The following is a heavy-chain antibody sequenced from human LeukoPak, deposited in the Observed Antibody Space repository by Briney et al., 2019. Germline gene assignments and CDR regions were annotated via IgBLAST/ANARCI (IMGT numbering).Heavy chain of an antibody. CDR3: GKTTVGYSSGQKPAWPVDY. D-gene: IGHD5-18*01. CDR2: IFGSGGSP. J-gene: IGHJ4*02. CDR1: GFTFGSHA. Sequence: PPGGSLRLSCEASGFTFGSHAMYWVRQAPGKGLEWVAGIFGSGGSPHYADSVKGRFTISRDNSRNTVYLQINSLRADDTAVYYCGKTTVGYSSGQKPAWPVDYWGQGTLVTVSS. V-gene: IGHV3-23*01.